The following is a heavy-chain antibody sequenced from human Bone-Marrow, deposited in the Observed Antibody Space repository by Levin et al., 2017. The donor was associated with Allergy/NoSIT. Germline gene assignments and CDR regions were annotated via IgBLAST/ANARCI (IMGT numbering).Heavy chain of an antibody. J-gene: IGHJ4*02. CDR2: IKSKTDGGTT. D-gene: IGHD3-22*01. V-gene: IGHV3-15*01. CDR3: TTVGLSGYYDRGGYYYYDY. Sequence: YCAASGFTFNKAWINWVRQAPGKGLEWVGRIKSKTDGGTTDYAAPVKGRFTISRDDSKNALYLQMNSLKTEDTAVYYCTTVGLSGYYDRGGYYYYDYWGQGTLVTVSS. CDR1: GFTFNKAW.